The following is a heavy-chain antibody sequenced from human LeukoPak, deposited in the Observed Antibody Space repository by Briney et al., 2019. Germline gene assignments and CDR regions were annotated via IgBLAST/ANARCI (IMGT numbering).Heavy chain of an antibody. CDR3: ARDRLLKFGSARRTTQGLDP. CDR1: GGSFSGYY. V-gene: IGHV4-34*01. CDR2: INHSGST. J-gene: IGHJ5*02. D-gene: IGHD3-10*01. Sequence: PSETLSLTCAVYGGSFSGYYWSWIRQPPGKGLEWIGEINHSGSTNYNPSLKSRVTISVDTSKNQFSLKLSSVTAADTAMYYCARDRLLKFGSARRTTQGLDPWGQGTLVTVSS.